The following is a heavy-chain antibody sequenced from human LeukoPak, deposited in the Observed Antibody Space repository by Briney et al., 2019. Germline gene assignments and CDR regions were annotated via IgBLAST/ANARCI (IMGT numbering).Heavy chain of an antibody. J-gene: IGHJ5*02. CDR1: GFTFSSYE. V-gene: IGHV3-21*01. D-gene: IGHD6-13*01. CDR3: ARPYSSSSNNWFDP. CDR2: ISKNSGYI. Sequence: PGGSLRLSCAASGFTFSSYEMNWVRQAPGEGLEWVSSISKNSGYIYYADSVKGRFTISRDNAKNSLYLQMNSLRAEDTAVYYCARPYSSSSNNWFDPWGQGTLVTVSS.